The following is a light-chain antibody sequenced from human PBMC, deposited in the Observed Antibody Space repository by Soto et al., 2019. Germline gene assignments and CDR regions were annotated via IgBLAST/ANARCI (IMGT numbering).Light chain of an antibody. Sequence: YELTQTSSVSVAPGQTARISCGGNNIGGKSVHWYQQKPGQAPVVVVYDDSDRPSGIPERFSGSNSGNTATLTISRVEAGDEADYHCQVWDDNSDHHVFGTGTKVTVL. CDR1: NIGGKS. CDR3: QVWDDNSDHHV. CDR2: DDS. J-gene: IGLJ1*01. V-gene: IGLV3-21*02.